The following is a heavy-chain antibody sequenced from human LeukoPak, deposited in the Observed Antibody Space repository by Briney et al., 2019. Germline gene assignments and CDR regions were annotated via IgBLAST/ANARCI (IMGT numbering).Heavy chain of an antibody. CDR3: ARRSTAGEWFDP. CDR1: GGSIISIGFF. J-gene: IGHJ5*02. CDR2: IFHSGST. V-gene: IGHV4-39*01. D-gene: IGHD3-16*01. Sequence: SGTLSLTCTVSGGSIISIGFFWGWIRQPPGKGLERIGTIFHSGSTYYNASLKSRVTMSVDTSKNQFSLKLSSVTAADTAVYYCARRSTAGEWFDPWGQGTLVTVSS.